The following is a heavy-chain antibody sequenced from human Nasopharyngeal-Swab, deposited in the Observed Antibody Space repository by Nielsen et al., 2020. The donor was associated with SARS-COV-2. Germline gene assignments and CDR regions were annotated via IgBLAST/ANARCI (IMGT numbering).Heavy chain of an antibody. CDR2: ISGSGDTT. CDR3: AKATYLRGLDV. J-gene: IGHJ6*02. CDR1: GFTFSCFA. V-gene: IGHV3-23*01. D-gene: IGHD2-21*01. Sequence: GESLNLSCAASGFTFSCFALSWVRQAPGKGLEWVSIISGSGDTTYYADSVKDRFTITRGNSKNTLYLQTNSLRVEDTAVYYCAKATYLRGLDVWGQGTTVTVSS.